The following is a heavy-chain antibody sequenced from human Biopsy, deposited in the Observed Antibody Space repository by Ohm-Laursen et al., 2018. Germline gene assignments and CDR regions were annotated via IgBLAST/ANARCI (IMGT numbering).Heavy chain of an antibody. Sequence: SLRLSCAASGFTVSSNYMSWVRQAPGKGLEWVSVIYIGGSTYYADSVKGRFTISIDNSKNTLYLQMNSLRAEDTAVYYCARGGIAVAGTNFDYWGQGTLVTVSS. J-gene: IGHJ4*02. CDR3: ARGGIAVAGTNFDY. D-gene: IGHD6-19*01. CDR1: GFTVSSNY. CDR2: IYIGGST. V-gene: IGHV3-66*01.